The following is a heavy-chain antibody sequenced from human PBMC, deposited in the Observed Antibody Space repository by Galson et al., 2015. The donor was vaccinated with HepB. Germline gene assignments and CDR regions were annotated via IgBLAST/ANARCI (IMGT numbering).Heavy chain of an antibody. J-gene: IGHJ4*02. D-gene: IGHD6-13*01. CDR1: GFSLSTNEMR. Sequence: PALVKPTQTLTLTCTFSGFSLSTNEMRVSWIRQPPGRALEWLARIDWDDDEFYSTSLKTRLTISKDTSKNQVVLTMTNMNPVDTATYYCARGTSRSWYFDHWGQGTLVTVSS. CDR2: IDWDDDE. V-gene: IGHV2-70*04. CDR3: ARGTSRSWYFDH.